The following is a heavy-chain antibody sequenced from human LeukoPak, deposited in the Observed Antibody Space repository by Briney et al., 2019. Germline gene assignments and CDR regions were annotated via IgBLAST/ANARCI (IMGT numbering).Heavy chain of an antibody. CDR2: IHYSGST. CDR3: ARVVRDSSGWYPFDY. V-gene: IGHV4-59*01. Sequence: SETLSLTCTVSGGSISTYYWNWIRPPPGKGLEWIGAIHYSGSTNYNPSLKSRVTISVDTSKNLFSLNLNSVTAADTAVYYCARVVRDSSGWYPFDYWGQGTLVTVSS. CDR1: GGSISTYY. D-gene: IGHD6-19*01. J-gene: IGHJ4*02.